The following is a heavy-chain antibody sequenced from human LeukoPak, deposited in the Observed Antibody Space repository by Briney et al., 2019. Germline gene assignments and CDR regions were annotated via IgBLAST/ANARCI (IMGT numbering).Heavy chain of an antibody. CDR2: IYYSGST. V-gene: IGHV4-31*11. Sequence: NPSETLSLTCAVYGGSFSGYYWSWIRQHPGKGLEWIGYIYYSGSTYYNPSLKSRVTISVDTSKNQFSLKLSSVTAADTAFYYCARAYTSSCRWFDPWGQGTLVTVSS. CDR3: ARAYTSSCRWFDP. CDR1: GGSFSGYY. D-gene: IGHD6-13*01. J-gene: IGHJ5*02.